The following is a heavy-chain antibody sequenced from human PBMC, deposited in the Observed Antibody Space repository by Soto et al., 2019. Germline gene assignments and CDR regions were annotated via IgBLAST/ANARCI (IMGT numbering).Heavy chain of an antibody. D-gene: IGHD6-13*01. Sequence: SETLSLTCTVSGGSMNYYYWSWIRQSPGKGLEWIGYVYYSGTTYYNPSLQSRVTISIDTSQNQFSLKLRSVTAADSAIYYCSRCGRSWRYFLDSWSRGTLVPVSS. CDR1: GGSMNYYY. V-gene: IGHV4-59*01. CDR2: VYYSGTT. CDR3: SRCGRSWRYFLDS. J-gene: IGHJ4*02.